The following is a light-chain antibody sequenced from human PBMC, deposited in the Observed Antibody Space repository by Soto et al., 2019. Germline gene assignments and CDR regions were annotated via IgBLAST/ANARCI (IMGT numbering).Light chain of an antibody. CDR1: SSDVGGYNH. CDR2: DVN. J-gene: IGLJ3*02. CDR3: CSYTGTYTWV. V-gene: IGLV2-11*01. Sequence: QSALTQPRSVSGSPGQSVTISCTGTSSDVGGYNHVSWYQQYPGKAPKFVIYDVNKRPSGVPDRFSGSKSGNTASLTISGRQAEDEAHYYCCSYTGTYTWVFGGGTKVTVL.